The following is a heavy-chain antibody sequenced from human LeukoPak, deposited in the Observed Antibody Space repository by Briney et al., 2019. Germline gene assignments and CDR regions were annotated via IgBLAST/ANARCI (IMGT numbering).Heavy chain of an antibody. V-gene: IGHV1-18*01. CDR3: AREGSSSFYYYYYYMDV. Sequence: ASVKVSCKASGYTFTSYGISWVRQAPGQGLEWMGWISAYNGNTNYAQKLQGRVTMTTDTSTSTAYMELRSLRSDDTAVYYCAREGSSSFYYYYYYMDVWGKGTTVNVSS. CDR1: GYTFTSYG. D-gene: IGHD6-13*01. J-gene: IGHJ6*03. CDR2: ISAYNGNT.